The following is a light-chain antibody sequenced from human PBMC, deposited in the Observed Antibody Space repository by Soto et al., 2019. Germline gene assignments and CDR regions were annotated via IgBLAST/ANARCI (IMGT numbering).Light chain of an antibody. CDR2: EAS. J-gene: IGLJ7*01. CDR1: TSDVGTYDF. Sequence: QSALTQPASVSGSPGQSITISCTGSTSDVGTYDFVSWYQQHPGKAPKVIIYEASKRPSGVSDRCSGSKSGNTASLTIFGLQPEDEANYYCCSYSGGDTLMFGGGTQLTVL. CDR3: CSYSGGDTLM. V-gene: IGLV2-23*01.